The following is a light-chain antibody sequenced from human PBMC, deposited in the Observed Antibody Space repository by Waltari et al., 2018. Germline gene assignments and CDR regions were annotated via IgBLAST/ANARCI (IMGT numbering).Light chain of an antibody. CDR3: QQSYNPLWT. V-gene: IGKV1-39*01. Sequence: DIQMTQSPSSLSASVGDRVTITCRASLSISNNLNWYQQKPGKAPKLLIYAASSLQSGVPSRFSGSGSGTDFTLTIISLQPEDFATYYCQQSYNPLWTFGQGTKVEIK. CDR1: LSISNN. CDR2: AAS. J-gene: IGKJ1*01.